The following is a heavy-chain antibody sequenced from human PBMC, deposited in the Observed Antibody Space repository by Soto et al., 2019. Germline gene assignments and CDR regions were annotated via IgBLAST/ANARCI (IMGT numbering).Heavy chain of an antibody. CDR3: ARGAGYSSGWYDY. V-gene: IGHV3-53*04. D-gene: IGHD6-19*01. CDR2: IYSGGTT. J-gene: IGHJ4*02. Sequence: EVQLVGSGGDLVQPGGSLRLSCAASGFTVSSNFMSWVRQAPGKGLEWVSVIYSGGTTYYADSVKGRFTISRHNSKNTLYLQMNSLRPEDTAVYYCARGAGYSSGWYDYWGQGTLVTVSS. CDR1: GFTVSSNF.